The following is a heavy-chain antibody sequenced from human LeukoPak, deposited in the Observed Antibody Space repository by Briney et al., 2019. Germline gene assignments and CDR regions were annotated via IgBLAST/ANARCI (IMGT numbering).Heavy chain of an antibody. CDR3: AGVGSGSSGGLIDY. CDR1: GGSISSYY. J-gene: IGHJ4*02. V-gene: IGHV4-59*01. CDR2: IYYSGST. Sequence: SETLSLTCTVSGGSISSYYWSWIRQPPGKGLEWIGYIYYSGSTNYNPSLKSRVTISVDTSKNQFSLKLSSVTAADTAVYYCAGVGSGSSGGLIDYWGQGTLVTVSS. D-gene: IGHD6-19*01.